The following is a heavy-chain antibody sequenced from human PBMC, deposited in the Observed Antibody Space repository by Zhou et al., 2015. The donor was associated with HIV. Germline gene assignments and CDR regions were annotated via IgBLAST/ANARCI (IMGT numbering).Heavy chain of an antibody. V-gene: IGHV1-69*02. CDR2: IIPILGIA. J-gene: IGHJ4*02. CDR3: ATPGDNNSPNHSNWSFRYYFDY. D-gene: IGHD4-23*01. CDR1: GGTFSSYT. Sequence: QVQLVQSGAEVKKPGSSVKVSCKASGGTFSSYTISWVRQAPGQGLEWMGRIIPILGIANYAQKFQGRVTITADKSTSTAYMELSSLRSEDTAVYYCATPGDNNSPNHSNWSFRYYFDYWGQGTLVTVSS.